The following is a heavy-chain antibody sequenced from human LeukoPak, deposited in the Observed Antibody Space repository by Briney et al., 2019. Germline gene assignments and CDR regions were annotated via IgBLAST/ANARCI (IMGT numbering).Heavy chain of an antibody. V-gene: IGHV3-23*01. CDR1: GFIFSNYG. J-gene: IGHJ4*02. CDR3: AKSGEGGYYHPH. Sequence: GSLRLSCAAAGFIFSNYGMAWVRQAPGKGLEWVSTISSSGTRTYYADPVKGRFTISRDNSKNTDLQMNSLRVEDTAVYYCAKSGEGGYYHPHWGLGTLVTVSS. D-gene: IGHD6-25*01. CDR2: ISSSGTRT.